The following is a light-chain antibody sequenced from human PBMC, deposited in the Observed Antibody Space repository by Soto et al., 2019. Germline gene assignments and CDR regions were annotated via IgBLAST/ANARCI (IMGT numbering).Light chain of an antibody. CDR1: QSVRTN. V-gene: IGKV3-15*01. CDR2: GAS. CDR3: QHYNNWPPQFT. J-gene: IGKJ4*01. Sequence: EVVLTQSPATLSVSAGGTVTLSCRASQSVRTNVAWYQQTPGQAPRLLMYGASVRATGVPTRFSGSGSGTVFTLTISSLQSEDFAVYFCQHYNNWPPQFTFGGGTKVDIK.